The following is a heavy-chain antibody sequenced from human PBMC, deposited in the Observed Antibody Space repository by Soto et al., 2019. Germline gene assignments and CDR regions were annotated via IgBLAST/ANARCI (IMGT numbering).Heavy chain of an antibody. CDR1: GGSISSYY. CDR3: ARELNWNYDY. CDR2: IYYSGST. J-gene: IGHJ4*02. Sequence: PSETLSLTCTVSGGSISSYYWSWIRQPPGKGLEWIGYIYYSGSTNYNPSLKSRVTISVDTPKNQFSLKLSSVTAADTAVYYCARELNWNYDYWGQGTLVTVSS. D-gene: IGHD1-7*01. V-gene: IGHV4-59*01.